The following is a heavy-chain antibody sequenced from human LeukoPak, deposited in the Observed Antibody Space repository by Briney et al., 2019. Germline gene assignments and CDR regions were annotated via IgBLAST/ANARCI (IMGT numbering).Heavy chain of an antibody. Sequence: GGSLRLSCEASGFTFSTYGMHWVRQAPGTGLEWVAVIWYDGSNKNYADSVKGRFTISRDNSKNTLYLQMNSLRAEDTAVYYCARGGRTTWHGMDVWGQGTTVTVSS. D-gene: IGHD4-17*01. CDR2: IWYDGSNK. J-gene: IGHJ6*02. V-gene: IGHV3-33*01. CDR3: ARGGRTTWHGMDV. CDR1: GFTFSTYG.